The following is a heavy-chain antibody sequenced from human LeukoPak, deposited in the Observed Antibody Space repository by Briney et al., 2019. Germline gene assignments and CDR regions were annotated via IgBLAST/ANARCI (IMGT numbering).Heavy chain of an antibody. CDR3: ARWEGYPSGRYWGPFDY. Sequence: SVKVSCKASGGTFSSHAISWGRQAPGQGLEWMGANIPISGTSNYAQKFRGRVTITADESTSTAYMELSSLRSEDTAVFYCARWEGYPSGRYWGPFDYWGQGTLVTVSS. J-gene: IGHJ4*02. V-gene: IGHV1-69*13. D-gene: IGHD6-19*01. CDR2: NIPISGTS. CDR1: GGTFSSHA.